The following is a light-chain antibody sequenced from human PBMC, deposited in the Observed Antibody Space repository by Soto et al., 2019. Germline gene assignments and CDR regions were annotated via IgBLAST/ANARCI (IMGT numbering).Light chain of an antibody. Sequence: EIVLTQSPATLALSPGERATLSCRASRSVSRNYLAWYQQKPGQAPRLLIYEASSRSTGIPDRCSGSASRTDFTLTISRLEPEDFAVYYCQQYVTSPLTFGGGTKVDI. V-gene: IGKV3-20*01. CDR2: EAS. CDR3: QQYVTSPLT. J-gene: IGKJ4*01. CDR1: RSVSRNY.